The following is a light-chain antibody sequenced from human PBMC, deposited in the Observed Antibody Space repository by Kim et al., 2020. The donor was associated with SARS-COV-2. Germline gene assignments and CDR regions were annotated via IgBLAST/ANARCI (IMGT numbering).Light chain of an antibody. CDR3: QQFITAST. V-gene: IGKV1-5*03. CDR1: QSVSNW. Sequence: SASVGDRVPITCRASQSVSNWLAWYQQKPGKAPKLLIYKVSTLEYGVPSRFSGSGSGTEFTLTINSLQPDDFATYYCQQFITASTFGQGTKVDIK. CDR2: KVS. J-gene: IGKJ1*01.